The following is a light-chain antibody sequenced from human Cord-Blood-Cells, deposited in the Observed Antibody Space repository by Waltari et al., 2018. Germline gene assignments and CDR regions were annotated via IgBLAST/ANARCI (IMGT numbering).Light chain of an antibody. CDR2: GAS. CDR3: QQYNNWPWT. CDR1: QSVSIN. J-gene: IGKJ1*01. Sequence: EIVLTQSPATLSLSPVDIATLSCRASQSVSINLAWYQQKPGQAPRLLISGASTRATGIPARFSGSGSGTEFTLTISSLQSEDFAVYYCQQYNNWPWTFDQGTKVEIK. V-gene: IGKV3-15*01.